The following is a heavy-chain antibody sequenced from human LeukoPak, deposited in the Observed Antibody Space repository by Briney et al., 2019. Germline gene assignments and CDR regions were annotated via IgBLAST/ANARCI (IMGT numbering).Heavy chain of an antibody. CDR1: GFTFSSYG. Sequence: PGGSLRLSCAASGFTFSSYGMHWVRQAPGKGLEWVAVISYDGSNKYYADSVKGRFTISRDNSKNTLYLQMNSLRAEDTAVYYCAKDWVGDCGGDCYIDAFDIWGQGTMVTVSS. V-gene: IGHV3-30*18. CDR3: AKDWVGDCGGDCYIDAFDI. J-gene: IGHJ3*02. CDR2: ISYDGSNK. D-gene: IGHD2-21*02.